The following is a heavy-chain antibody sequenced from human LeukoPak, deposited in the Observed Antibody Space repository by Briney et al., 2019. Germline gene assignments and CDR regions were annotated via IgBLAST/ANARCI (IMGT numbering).Heavy chain of an antibody. CDR1: GFTFGSYA. Sequence: GGSLRLSCVASGFTFGSYALHWVRQAPGKGLEWVAVISDDGNNKYYADSVKGRFTISRDNSRNTLYLQMNSLRAEDTAVYYCARDRSGWSSVIYYWGQGTLVTVSS. D-gene: IGHD3-3*01. J-gene: IGHJ4*02. V-gene: IGHV3-30*04. CDR2: ISDDGNNK. CDR3: ARDRSGWSSVIYY.